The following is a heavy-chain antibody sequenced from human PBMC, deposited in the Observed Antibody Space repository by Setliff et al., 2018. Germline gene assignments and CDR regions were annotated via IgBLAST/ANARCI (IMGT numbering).Heavy chain of an antibody. Sequence: GSLRLSCAASGLTFSSYWMTWVRQAPGKGLEWLANIKQDGSEKFYVDSVKGRFTISRDNAKNSLYLQMNNLRAEDTAVYYCVRDSPYCVNGVCRGYWGQGTQVTVSS. CDR3: VRDSPYCVNGVCRGY. J-gene: IGHJ4*02. CDR2: IKQDGSEK. V-gene: IGHV3-7*03. CDR1: GLTFSSYW. D-gene: IGHD2-21*01.